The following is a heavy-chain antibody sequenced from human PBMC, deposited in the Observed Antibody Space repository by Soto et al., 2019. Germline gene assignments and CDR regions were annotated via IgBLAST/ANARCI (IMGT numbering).Heavy chain of an antibody. CDR3: ARPVEMATISRSYLFY. D-gene: IGHD5-12*01. J-gene: IGHJ4*02. Sequence: ASVKVSCKASGGTFSSYAISWVRQAPGQGLEWMGGIIPIFGTANYAQKFQGRVTITADESTSTAYMELSSLRSEDTAVHYCARPVEMATISRSYLFYWGQGTLVTVSS. V-gene: IGHV1-69*13. CDR2: IIPIFGTA. CDR1: GGTFSSYA.